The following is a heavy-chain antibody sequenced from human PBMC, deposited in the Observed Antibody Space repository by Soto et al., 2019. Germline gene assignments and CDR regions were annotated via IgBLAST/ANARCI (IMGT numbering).Heavy chain of an antibody. J-gene: IGHJ4*02. Sequence: SETLSLTCTVADGSMSHYHLCWIRQSPGKGLEFIGYTHDSGIINYNPSLMSRVAISLDTSKNQFSLKLTSVTAADTALYYCARTGYGDHFDYWGRGTLVTVSS. CDR3: ARTGYGDHFDY. CDR1: DGSMSHYH. D-gene: IGHD5-18*01. V-gene: IGHV4-59*01. CDR2: THDSGII.